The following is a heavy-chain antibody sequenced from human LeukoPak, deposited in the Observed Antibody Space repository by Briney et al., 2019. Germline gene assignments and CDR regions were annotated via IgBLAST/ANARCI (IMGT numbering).Heavy chain of an antibody. CDR3: ARVPLRLGELSAFDAFDI. CDR2: IYYSGST. Sequence: SQTLSLTCTVSGGSISSGDYYWSWIRQPPGKGLEWIGYIYYSGSTYYNPSLKSRVTISVDTSRNQFSLKQSSVTAADTAVYYCARVPLRLGELSAFDAFDIWGQGTMVTVSS. J-gene: IGHJ3*02. CDR1: GGSISSGDYY. D-gene: IGHD3-16*02. V-gene: IGHV4-30-4*08.